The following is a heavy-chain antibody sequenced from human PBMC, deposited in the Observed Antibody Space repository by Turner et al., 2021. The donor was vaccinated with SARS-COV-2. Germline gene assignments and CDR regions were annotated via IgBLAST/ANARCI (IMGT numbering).Heavy chain of an antibody. Sequence: ELQLVASGGGVVKPGGSLRRSCAASVFTFRGNGMTWVRQAPGKGWEWVSSISSSSNYIYYADSVKGRFTISRDNAKNSLFLQMNSLSAEDTAVYSCARARWDYYDSSGYYPDAFDIWGQGTMVTVSS. D-gene: IGHD3-22*01. V-gene: IGHV3-21*01. CDR3: ARARWDYYDSSGYYPDAFDI. CDR1: VFTFRGNG. CDR2: ISSSSNYI. J-gene: IGHJ3*02.